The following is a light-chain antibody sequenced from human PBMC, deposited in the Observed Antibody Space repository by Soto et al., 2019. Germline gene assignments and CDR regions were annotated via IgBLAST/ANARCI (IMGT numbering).Light chain of an antibody. CDR1: SSNIGAGYD. CDR2: GNS. Sequence: QAVGTQPPSVSGAPGQRVTISCTGRSSNIGAGYDVHWYQQLPGTAPKLLIYGNSNRPSGVPDRFSGSKSGTSASLAITGLQAEDEADYYCQSYDSSLSGWVFGGGTKLTVL. J-gene: IGLJ3*02. V-gene: IGLV1-40*01. CDR3: QSYDSSLSGWV.